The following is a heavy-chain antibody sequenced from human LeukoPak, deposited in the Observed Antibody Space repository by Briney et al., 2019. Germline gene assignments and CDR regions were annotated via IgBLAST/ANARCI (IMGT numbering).Heavy chain of an antibody. D-gene: IGHD4-17*01. CDR3: ANDYGDLYAFDI. Sequence: GGSLRLSCAASGFTFSSYAMSWVRQAPGKGLEWVSAISGSGGSTYYADSVKSRFTISRDNSKNTLYLQMNSLRAEDTAVYYCANDYGDLYAFDIWGQGTMVTVSS. CDR1: GFTFSSYA. V-gene: IGHV3-23*01. J-gene: IGHJ3*02. CDR2: ISGSGGST.